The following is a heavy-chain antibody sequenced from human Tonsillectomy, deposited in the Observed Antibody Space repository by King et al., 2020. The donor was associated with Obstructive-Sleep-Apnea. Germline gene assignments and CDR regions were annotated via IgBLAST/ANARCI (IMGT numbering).Heavy chain of an antibody. CDR2: IRSKTDGGTI. CDR1: GFTFNNAW. J-gene: IGHJ4*02. V-gene: IGHV3-15*01. D-gene: IGHD4-17*01. Sequence: EVQLVEFGGGLVKPGGSLRLSCTASGFTFNNAWMSWVRQAPGKGLEWVGRIRSKTDGGTIDYAAPVKGRFTISRDDSKNTLYLQMNSLKIEDTAVYYCIIDDWATTGTRWGLDYWGQGTLVTVSS. CDR3: IIDDWATTGTRWGLDY.